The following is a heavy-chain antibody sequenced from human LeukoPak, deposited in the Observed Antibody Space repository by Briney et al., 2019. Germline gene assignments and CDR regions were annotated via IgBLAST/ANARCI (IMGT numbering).Heavy chain of an antibody. V-gene: IGHV3-23*01. J-gene: IGHJ3*02. CDR1: GFTFSSYA. CDR3: AKTPNYYDSSGYYPDAFDI. Sequence: GGSLRLSCAASGFTFSSYAMSWVRQAPGKGLEWVSAISGSGGSTYYADSVKGRFTISRDNSKNTLYLQMNSLRAEDTAVYYCAKTPNYYDSSGYYPDAFDIWGQGQWSPSLQ. CDR2: ISGSGGST. D-gene: IGHD3-22*01.